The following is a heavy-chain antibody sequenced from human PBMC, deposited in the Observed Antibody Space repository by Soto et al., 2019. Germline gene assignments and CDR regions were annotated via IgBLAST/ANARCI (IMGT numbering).Heavy chain of an antibody. CDR1: GGTFSNYT. J-gene: IGHJ6*02. V-gene: IGHV1-69*04. D-gene: IGHD1-26*01. CDR2: IIPILGIA. Sequence: SVKVSCKASGGTFSNYTISWVRQAPGQGLEWMGRIIPILGIANYAQKFQGRVTITADKSTSTAYMELSSLRAEDTAVYYCAKDLKEGATFYYYYGMDVWGQGTTVTVSS. CDR3: AKDLKEGATFYYYYGMDV.